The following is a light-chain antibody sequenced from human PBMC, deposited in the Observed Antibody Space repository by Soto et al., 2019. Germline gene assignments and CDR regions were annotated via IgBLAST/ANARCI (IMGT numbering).Light chain of an antibody. J-gene: IGLJ3*02. Sequence: QSVLTQPASVSGSPGQSITISCTGTSSDIGGYKYVSWYQQHPGKAPKLMIYAVSNRPSGVSNRFSGSKSGNTASLTISGLQTEDEADYYCSSFTSISTWVFGGGTKLTVL. CDR3: SSFTSISTWV. V-gene: IGLV2-14*01. CDR1: SSDIGGYKY. CDR2: AVS.